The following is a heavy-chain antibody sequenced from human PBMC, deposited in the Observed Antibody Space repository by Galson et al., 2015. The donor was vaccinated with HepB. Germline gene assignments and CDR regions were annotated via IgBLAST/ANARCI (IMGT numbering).Heavy chain of an antibody. CDR3: AREGYSSGCYDY. CDR1: GFTFSSYA. D-gene: IGHD6-19*01. J-gene: IGHJ4*02. CDR2: ISSDGGST. V-gene: IGHV3-64*01. Sequence: SLRLSCAASGFTFSSYAMHWVRQAPGKGLEYVSAISSDGGSTSYANSVRGRFTISRDNSKNTLYLQMGSLRAEDMAVFYCAREGYSSGCYDYWGQGTLVTVSS.